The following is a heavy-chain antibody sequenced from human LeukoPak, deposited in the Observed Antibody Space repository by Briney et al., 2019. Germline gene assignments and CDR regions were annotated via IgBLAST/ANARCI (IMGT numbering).Heavy chain of an antibody. V-gene: IGHV4-4*02. J-gene: IGHJ3*02. D-gene: IGHD5-12*01. CDR3: ARVGGVATIYSLAFHRQRNAFGI. CDR1: GGSISSSNW. Sequence: MTSETLSLTCAVSGGSISSSNWWSWVRQPPGKGLEWIGEIYHSGSTYYNPSLKSRVTISVDTSKNQFSLKLSSVTAADTAVYYCARVGGVATIYSLAFHRQRNAFGIWGQGTMVTVSS. CDR2: IYHSGST.